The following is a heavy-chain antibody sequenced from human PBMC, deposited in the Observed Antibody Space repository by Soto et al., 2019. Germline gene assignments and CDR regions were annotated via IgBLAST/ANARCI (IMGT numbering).Heavy chain of an antibody. CDR3: ARDVDWAFDY. J-gene: IGHJ4*02. CDR2: ITAPSSAK. D-gene: IGHD3-9*01. V-gene: IGHV3-48*01. CDR1: GFPFTSYS. Sequence: SLSLSCAASGFPFTSYSMVWVRQAPGKGLEWLSYITAPSSAKDYADSVKGRFTISRDDAKNSLYLQMSSLRAEDTAVYYCARDVDWAFDYWGRGTLVTVSS.